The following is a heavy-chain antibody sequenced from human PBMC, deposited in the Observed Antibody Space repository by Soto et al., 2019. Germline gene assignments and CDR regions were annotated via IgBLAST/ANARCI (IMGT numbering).Heavy chain of an antibody. CDR3: AKVPYSSGWYVELYYFDY. CDR2: ISGSGGST. J-gene: IGHJ4*02. CDR1: GFTFSSYA. D-gene: IGHD6-13*01. Sequence: PGGSLRLSCAASGFTFSSYAMSWVRQAPGKGLEWVSAISGSGGSTYYADSVKGRFTISRDNSKNTLYLQMNSLRAEDTAVYYCAKVPYSSGWYVELYYFDYWGQGTLVTVSS. V-gene: IGHV3-23*01.